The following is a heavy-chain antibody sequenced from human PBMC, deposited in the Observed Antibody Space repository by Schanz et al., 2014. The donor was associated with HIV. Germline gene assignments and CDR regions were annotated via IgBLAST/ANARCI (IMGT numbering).Heavy chain of an antibody. CDR2: INPSGGAT. Sequence: QVQLVQSGAEVEKPGASVKVSCKASGYTFTSYYMHWVRRAPGQGLEWMGIINPSGGATSYAQKFQGRVTITRDTSTSTVYMDLSSLTSEDTAVYYCARDKSGSSWYDSWGQGTLVTVSS. V-gene: IGHV1-46*01. D-gene: IGHD6-13*01. CDR1: GYTFTSYY. CDR3: ARDKSGSSWYDS. J-gene: IGHJ5*01.